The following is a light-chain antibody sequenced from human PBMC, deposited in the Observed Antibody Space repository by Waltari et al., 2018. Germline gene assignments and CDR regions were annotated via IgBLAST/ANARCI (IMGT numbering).Light chain of an antibody. V-gene: IGLV1-47*01. CDR1: SSNLGRTY. CDR3: AAWDDSLSVGV. CDR2: RNN. Sequence: QSVLTQPPSASGTPRPRVPISCSGSSSNLGRTYVYWYQQFPGTAPKLLISRNNQRPSGVPDRFSGSKSGTSASLAVSGLRSEDEADYYCAAWDDSLSVGVFGGGTRVTVL. J-gene: IGLJ3*02.